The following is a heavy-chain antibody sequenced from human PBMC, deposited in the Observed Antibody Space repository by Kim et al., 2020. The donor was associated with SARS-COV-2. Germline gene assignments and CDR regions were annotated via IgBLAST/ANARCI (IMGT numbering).Heavy chain of an antibody. CDR1: GGSFSGYS. D-gene: IGHD3-22*01. J-gene: IGHJ4*02. Sequence: SETLSLTCAVDGGSFSGYSRTWIRQAPGKGLEWIGEINHSGSTNYHPSLKSRLTISVDTSKNQFSLKLKSVTAADTAVYYCARGKSEISMIVVVMTGASYFFDSWGRGNLVTVSS. V-gene: IGHV4-34*01. CDR2: INHSGST. CDR3: ARGKSEISMIVVVMTGASYFFDS.